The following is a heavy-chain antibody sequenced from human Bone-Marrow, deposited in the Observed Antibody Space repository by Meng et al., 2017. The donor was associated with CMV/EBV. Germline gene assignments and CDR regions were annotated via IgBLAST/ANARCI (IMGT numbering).Heavy chain of an antibody. V-gene: IGHV1-2*02. J-gene: IGHJ4*02. CDR2: INPSSGST. D-gene: IGHD3-3*01. Sequence: SVTVSCKPSGYTFTVYYMHWVRQAPGQGLEWIGWINPSSGSTNYAQKFQGTVTMTRDTSISTAYMELRRLRSDDTAVYYCARVAVLRFLEWLLSPFEYWGQGTLVTVSS. CDR1: GYTFTVYY. CDR3: ARVAVLRFLEWLLSPFEY.